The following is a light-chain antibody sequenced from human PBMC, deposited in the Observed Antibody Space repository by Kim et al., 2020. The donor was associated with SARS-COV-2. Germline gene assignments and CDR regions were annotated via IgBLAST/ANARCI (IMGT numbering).Light chain of an antibody. V-gene: IGKV1-5*01. Sequence: AAGGDVVTITCAASQNISSWLAWYQQKPGKAPKLLIYDASILESGVPSRFSGSGSGTEFTLTNSSQQPDDFATYYRQQYNSYLTFGQGTKVDIK. CDR1: QNISSW. CDR3: QQYNSYLT. CDR2: DAS. J-gene: IGKJ1*01.